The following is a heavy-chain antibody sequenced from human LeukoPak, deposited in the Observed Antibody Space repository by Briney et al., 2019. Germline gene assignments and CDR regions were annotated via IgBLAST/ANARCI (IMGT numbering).Heavy chain of an antibody. Sequence: PSETLSLTCTVSGDSVTSGNYYLRWIRQPPGKGLEWIGYISYSGSTNYNPSLKSRVTISIDTSKKQFSLKLSSVTAADTAVYYCARADYGSGFSHWVQGTLVTVSS. D-gene: IGHD3-10*01. V-gene: IGHV4-61*01. J-gene: IGHJ4*02. CDR3: ARADYGSGFSH. CDR2: ISYSGST. CDR1: GDSVTSGNYY.